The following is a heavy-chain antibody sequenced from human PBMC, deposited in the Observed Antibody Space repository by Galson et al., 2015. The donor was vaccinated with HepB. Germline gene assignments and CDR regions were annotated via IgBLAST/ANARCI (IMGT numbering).Heavy chain of an antibody. J-gene: IGHJ5*01. CDR3: AKAGCSGAGCYLRYSWIDS. D-gene: IGHD2-2*01. V-gene: IGHV3-21*06. CDR2: ITTSSSYI. CDR1: GFTFSAYD. Sequence: SLRLSCAASGFTFSAYDMYWVRQAPGKGLEWVSSITTSSSYIYYADSMRGRFTISRDNAKNSLFLQMDSLRAEDTAVYYCAKAGCSGAGCYLRYSWIDSWGQGPLVTVSS.